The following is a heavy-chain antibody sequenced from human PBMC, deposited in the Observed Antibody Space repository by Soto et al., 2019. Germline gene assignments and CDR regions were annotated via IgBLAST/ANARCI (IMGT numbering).Heavy chain of an antibody. Sequence: QLQLQESGPGLVKPSETLSLTCTVSGGSISSSSYYWGWIRQPPGKGLEWIGSIYYSGSTYYNPSLKSRVTISVDTSKNQFSLKLSSVTAADTAVYYCARLPDYDILTGGPFDPWGQGTLVTVSS. V-gene: IGHV4-39*01. CDR2: IYYSGST. CDR1: GGSISSSSYY. D-gene: IGHD3-9*01. J-gene: IGHJ5*02. CDR3: ARLPDYDILTGGPFDP.